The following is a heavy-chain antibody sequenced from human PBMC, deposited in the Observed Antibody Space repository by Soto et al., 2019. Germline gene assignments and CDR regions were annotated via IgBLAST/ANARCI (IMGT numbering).Heavy chain of an antibody. J-gene: IGHJ6*01. CDR3: TRGLRGGAPSDTFHGMDV. Sequence: EVQLVESGGGLVQPGGSLRLSCEASGFTFSAHSVAWVRKAPGKGLEWVARSRNRVNSHTTEYAASVKGRFTISRDESKSSLYMQTNLLKIEDTAVYYWTRGLRGGAPSDTFHGMDVWGQGTPVTVSS. CDR1: GFTFSAHS. CDR2: SRNRVNSHTT. V-gene: IGHV3-72*01. D-gene: IGHD4-17*01.